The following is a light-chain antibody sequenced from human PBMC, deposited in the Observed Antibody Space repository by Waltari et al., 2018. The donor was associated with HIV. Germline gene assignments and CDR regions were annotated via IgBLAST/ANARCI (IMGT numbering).Light chain of an antibody. V-gene: IGLV10-54*04. CDR1: SDNVGNQG. Sequence: QAGLTQPPSVSKGLRQTATLTCTGNSDNVGNQGATWLQQHRGHPPKHLFYGNNHRPSGSSERFYASRSGNTASLTITGLRPEDEADYCCSAWDRSLRAVVFGGVTTLIVL. CDR3: SAWDRSLRAVV. J-gene: IGLJ2*01. CDR2: GNN.